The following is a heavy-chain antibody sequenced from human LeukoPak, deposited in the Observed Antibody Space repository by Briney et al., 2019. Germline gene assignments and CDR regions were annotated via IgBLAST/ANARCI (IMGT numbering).Heavy chain of an antibody. Sequence: GGSLRLSCAASGFTVSSNYMSWVRQAPGKGLEWVSVIYSGGSTYYADSVKGRFTISRDNSKNTLYLQMNSLRAEDTAVYYCASTHSHYYDSSGPWEWGQGTLVTVSS. J-gene: IGHJ4*02. V-gene: IGHV3-66*01. D-gene: IGHD3-22*01. CDR2: IYSGGST. CDR3: ASTHSHYYDSSGPWE. CDR1: GFTVSSNY.